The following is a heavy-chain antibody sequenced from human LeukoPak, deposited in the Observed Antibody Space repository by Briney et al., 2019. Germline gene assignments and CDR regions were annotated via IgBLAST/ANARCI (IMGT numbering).Heavy chain of an antibody. D-gene: IGHD2-8*01. J-gene: IGHJ5*02. Sequence: GPCLRLSRAASGFTVSTNYMGCVSQHPRKWPEWISIIYRGGDTYYADSVKGRFTISKDNYKNTLYLQMNAVRAEDTAVYYCARDKRYCTSGGCWGVQFGPWGQGTLVSVSS. CDR2: IYRGGDT. CDR1: GFTVSTNY. V-gene: IGHV3-66*01. CDR3: ARDKRYCTSGGCWGVQFGP.